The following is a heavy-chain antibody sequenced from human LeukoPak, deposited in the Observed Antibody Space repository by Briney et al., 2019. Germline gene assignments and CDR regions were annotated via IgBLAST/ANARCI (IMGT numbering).Heavy chain of an antibody. D-gene: IGHD2-15*01. CDR2: IYYSGST. Sequence: SETLSLTCTVSGGSISSYYWSWIRQPPGKGLEWIGYIYYSGSTNYNPSLKSRVTISVDTSKNQFSLKLSSVTAADTAVYYCARYCSGGSCYPEIYFDYWGQGTLVTVSS. V-gene: IGHV4-59*12. J-gene: IGHJ4*02. CDR1: GGSISSYY. CDR3: ARYCSGGSCYPEIYFDY.